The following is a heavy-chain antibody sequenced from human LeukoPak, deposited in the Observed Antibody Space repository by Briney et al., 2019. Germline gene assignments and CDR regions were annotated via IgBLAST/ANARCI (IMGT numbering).Heavy chain of an antibody. CDR1: GGSISSGSYY. CDR3: ARRNDFDI. Sequence: SETLSLTCTVSGGSISSGSYYWGWIRQPPGKGLEWIGSIYYSGSTYYNPSLKSRVTISADTSKNQFSLKLSSVTAADTAVYYCARRNDFDIWGPGTMVTVSS. V-gene: IGHV4-39*01. J-gene: IGHJ3*02. CDR2: IYYSGST.